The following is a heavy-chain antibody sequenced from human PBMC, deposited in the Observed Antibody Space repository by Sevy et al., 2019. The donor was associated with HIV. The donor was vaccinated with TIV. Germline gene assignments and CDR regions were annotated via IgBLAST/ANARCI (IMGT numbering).Heavy chain of an antibody. CDR3: ARGYDSSGYYYYFDY. Sequence: GGSLRLSCAASGFTFSSYAMHWVRQAPGKGLEWVAVISYDGSNKYYADSGKGRFTSSRDNSKNPLYLQMNSLRAEDTAVYYCARGYDSSGYYYYFDYWGQGTLVTVSS. CDR2: ISYDGSNK. CDR1: GFTFSSYA. J-gene: IGHJ4*02. V-gene: IGHV3-30-3*01. D-gene: IGHD3-22*01.